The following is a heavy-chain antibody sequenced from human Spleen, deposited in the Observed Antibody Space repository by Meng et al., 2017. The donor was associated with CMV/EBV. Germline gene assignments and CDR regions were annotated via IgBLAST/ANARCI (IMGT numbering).Heavy chain of an antibody. J-gene: IGHJ5*02. CDR3: ARLYSDFWRFDP. Sequence: CTVSGGSVSSSSYYWGWIRQPPGKDLEWIGSIYYSGSTYYNPSLKSRLTISIDTSKNQFSLKLSSVTAADMAVYYCARLYSDFWRFDPWGQGTLVTVSS. D-gene: IGHD3-3*01. V-gene: IGHV4-39*01. CDR1: GGSVSSSSYY. CDR2: IYYSGST.